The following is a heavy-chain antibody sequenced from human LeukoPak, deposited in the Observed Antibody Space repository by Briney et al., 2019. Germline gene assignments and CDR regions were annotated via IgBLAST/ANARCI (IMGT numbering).Heavy chain of an antibody. CDR3: ARDLFPGYSIGYHYGY. D-gene: IGHD5-12*01. Sequence: GGSLRLSCVASGFTFSSYSMNWVRQAPGKGLEWVSSISSSSSYIYYADSVKGRFTISRDNAKNSLYLQMNSLRAEDTAVYYCARDLFPGYSIGYHYGYWGQGTRVTVSS. J-gene: IGHJ4*02. CDR1: GFTFSSYS. V-gene: IGHV3-21*01. CDR2: ISSSSSYI.